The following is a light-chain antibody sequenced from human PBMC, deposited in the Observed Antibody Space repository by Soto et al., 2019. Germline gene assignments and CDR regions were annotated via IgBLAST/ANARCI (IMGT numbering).Light chain of an antibody. CDR2: EVT. CDR3: SSYAGANTLL. CDR1: SRDIGDYNW. J-gene: IGLJ2*01. Sequence: QSALTQPPSASGSPGQSVTVSCTGTSRDIGDYNWVSWYQQHPGKAPKLIIFEVTKRPSGVPDRFSGSKSGNTASLTVSGLQAEDEAHYYCSSYAGANTLLFGGGTTLTVL. V-gene: IGLV2-8*01.